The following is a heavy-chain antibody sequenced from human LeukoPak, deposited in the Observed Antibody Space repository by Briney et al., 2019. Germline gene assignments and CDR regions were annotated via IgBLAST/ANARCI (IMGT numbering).Heavy chain of an antibody. D-gene: IGHD3-3*01. CDR2: INWNSGNI. CDR1: GFTFDDYA. V-gene: IGHV3-9*01. J-gene: IGHJ4*02. Sequence: GGSLRLSCAVSGFTFDDYAMHWVRQAPGKGLEWVSGINWNSGNIGYADSVKGRFTISRDNAKNSLYLQMNSLRVEDTAVYYCARDVLGRSGEQLDYWGQGTLVTVSS. CDR3: ARDVLGRSGEQLDY.